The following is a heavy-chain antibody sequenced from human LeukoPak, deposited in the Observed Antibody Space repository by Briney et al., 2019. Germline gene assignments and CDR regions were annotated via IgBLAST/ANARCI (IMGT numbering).Heavy chain of an antibody. Sequence: PSETLSLTCTVSGGSISGHYWSWIRQTPGQGLEWIAYIHSTGYTNYNPSLKSRVTISVDTSKNQFSLELNSVTAADTAVYFCARRCRSTSCYHYWGQGTLVTVSS. D-gene: IGHD2-2*01. J-gene: IGHJ4*02. CDR2: IHSTGYT. CDR3: ARRCRSTSCYHY. CDR1: GGSISGHY. V-gene: IGHV4-4*08.